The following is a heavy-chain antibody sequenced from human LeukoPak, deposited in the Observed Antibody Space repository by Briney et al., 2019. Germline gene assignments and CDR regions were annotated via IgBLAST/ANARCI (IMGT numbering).Heavy chain of an antibody. CDR3: ARAGYTISSYRFDY. Sequence: SEALSLICSVSGGSINSYWWSWIRQPAGEGLEFIGRIYTTGRTNYNPSLKSRVSMSVDTSKNKFSLELRSVTAADTAVYFCARAGYTISSYRFDYWGPGALVTVSP. D-gene: IGHD3-16*02. CDR2: IYTTGRT. J-gene: IGHJ4*02. V-gene: IGHV4-4*07. CDR1: GGSINSYW.